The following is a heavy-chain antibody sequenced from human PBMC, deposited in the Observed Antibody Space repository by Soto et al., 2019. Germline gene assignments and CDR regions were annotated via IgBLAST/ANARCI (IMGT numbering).Heavy chain of an antibody. J-gene: IGHJ5*02. CDR1: GFTFSSYA. D-gene: IGHD3-22*01. V-gene: IGHV3-23*01. CDR3: AKDRMGYYYDSSGPNNWFDP. CDR2: ISGSGGST. Sequence: LRLSCAASGFTFSSYAVSWVRQAPGKGLEWVSAISGSGGSTYYADSVKGRFTISRDNSKNTLYLQMNSLRAEDTAVYYCAKDRMGYYYDSSGPNNWFDPWGQGTLVTVSS.